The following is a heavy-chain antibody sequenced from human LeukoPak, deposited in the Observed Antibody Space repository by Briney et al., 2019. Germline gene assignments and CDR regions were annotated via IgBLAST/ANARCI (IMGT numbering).Heavy chain of an antibody. V-gene: IGHV4-34*01. CDR1: GGSFSGYY. CDR2: INHSGST. Sequence: SETLSLTCAVYGGSFSGYYWSWIRQPPGKGLEWIGEINHSGSTNYNPSLKSRVTISVDTSKNQFSLKLSSVTAADTAVYYCARQGWRKTYYDFWSGRDAFDIWGQGTMVTVSS. D-gene: IGHD3-3*01. CDR3: ARQGWRKTYYDFWSGRDAFDI. J-gene: IGHJ3*02.